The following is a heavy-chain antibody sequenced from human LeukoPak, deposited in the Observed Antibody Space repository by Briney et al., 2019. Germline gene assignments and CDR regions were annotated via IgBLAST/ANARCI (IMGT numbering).Heavy chain of an antibody. D-gene: IGHD4-17*01. CDR3: AREENGGEYDDGFDI. V-gene: IGHV3-53*01. Sequence: PGGSLRLSCAASGFTVSSNYMYWVRQAPGKGLEWVSVIYSGGSTYYADSVKGRFTISRDNSKNTLYLQMNSLRAEGTAVYYCAREENGGEYDDGFDIWGQGTMVTVSS. CDR1: GFTVSSNY. CDR2: IYSGGST. J-gene: IGHJ3*02.